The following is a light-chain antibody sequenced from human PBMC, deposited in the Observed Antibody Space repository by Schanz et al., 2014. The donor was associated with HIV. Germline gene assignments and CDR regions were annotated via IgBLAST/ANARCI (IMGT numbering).Light chain of an antibody. J-gene: IGLJ3*02. CDR3: GSYGGSDNMV. V-gene: IGLV2-8*01. CDR1: SSDVGGYYY. CDR2: EVS. Sequence: QSALTQPPSASGSPGQSVNISCTGTSSDVGGYYYVSWYQQHPGKAPNLMIYEVSKRPSGVPDRFSGSKSGNTASLTVSGLKDEDEADYYCGSYGGSDNMVFGGGTKLTVL.